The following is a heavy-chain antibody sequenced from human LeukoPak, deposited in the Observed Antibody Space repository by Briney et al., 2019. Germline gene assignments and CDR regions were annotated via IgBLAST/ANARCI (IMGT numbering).Heavy chain of an antibody. Sequence: SETLSLTCAVYGGSFSGYYWSWIRQPPGKGLEWIGEINHSGSTNYNPSLKSRVTISVDTSKNQFSLKLSSVTAADTAEYYCASDRSSSWSRYFQHWGQGTLVTVSS. CDR2: INHSGST. CDR1: GGSFSGYY. V-gene: IGHV4-34*01. CDR3: ASDRSSSWSRYFQH. D-gene: IGHD6-13*01. J-gene: IGHJ1*01.